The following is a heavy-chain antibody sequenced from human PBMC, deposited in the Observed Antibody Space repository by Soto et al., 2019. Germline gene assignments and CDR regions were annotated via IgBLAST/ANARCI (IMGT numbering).Heavy chain of an antibody. Sequence: AVKVSCKTSGFTFRNSAVQWVGQARGQRLEWMGWIVVGSGNTQYAQKFRERVTITRDMSKSTVHMQVSSLGSEDTAVYYCAGELYSGGSSCSFDIWGQGTRVTVSS. CDR1: GFTFRNSA. CDR2: IVVGSGNT. D-gene: IGHD2-15*01. CDR3: AGELYSGGSSCSFDI. V-gene: IGHV1-58*01. J-gene: IGHJ4*03.